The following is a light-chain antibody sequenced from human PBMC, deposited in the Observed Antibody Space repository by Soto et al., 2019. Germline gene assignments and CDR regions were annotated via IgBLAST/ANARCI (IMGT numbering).Light chain of an antibody. Sequence: DIQMTKSPSTLSGTVGDRVTITCRASQTISSWLAWYQQKPGKAHKLLIYKASTLKSGVPSRFSGSGSGTEFTLTISSLQPDDFATYYCQHYNSYSEAFGQGTKVDIK. V-gene: IGKV1-5*03. CDR1: QTISSW. CDR2: KAS. J-gene: IGKJ1*01. CDR3: QHYNSYSEA.